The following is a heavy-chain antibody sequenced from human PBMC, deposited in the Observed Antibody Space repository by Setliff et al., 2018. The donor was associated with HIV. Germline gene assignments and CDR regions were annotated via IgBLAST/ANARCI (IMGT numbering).Heavy chain of an antibody. Sequence: SETLSLTCTVTGGSISSGGFYWTWIRQHPGKGLEWTGYIYHSGSTNYNPSLKSRLTISIDTSKNQFSLKLSSVTAADTAVYYCARGNGHFDSWGQGSLVTVSS. J-gene: IGHJ4*02. V-gene: IGHV4-31*03. CDR2: IYHSGST. D-gene: IGHD2-8*01. CDR1: GGSISSGGFY. CDR3: ARGNGHFDS.